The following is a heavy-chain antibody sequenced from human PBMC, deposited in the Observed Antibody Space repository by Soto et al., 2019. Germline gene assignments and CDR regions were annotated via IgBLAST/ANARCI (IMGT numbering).Heavy chain of an antibody. CDR2: INPSGGST. CDR3: ARDTSTTFDI. Sequence: HVQLVQSGAEVKKPGASVKVSCKASGYTFTSYYMHWVRQAPGQGLEWMGIINPSGGSTTYAQKLRGRLTMTRDTSTSTVYMELSSLRSEDTAVYYCARDTSTTFDIWGQGTMVTVSS. V-gene: IGHV1-46*01. J-gene: IGHJ3*02. CDR1: GYTFTSYY.